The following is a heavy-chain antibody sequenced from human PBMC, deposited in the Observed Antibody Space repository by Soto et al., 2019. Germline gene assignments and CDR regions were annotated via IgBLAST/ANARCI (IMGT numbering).Heavy chain of an antibody. CDR2: MNPNSGNT. D-gene: IGHD3-3*01. CDR3: AXXXXXXGVVIMESYYYYGMDV. CDR1: GYTFTSYD. Sequence: ASVKVSCKASGYTFTSYDINWVRQATGQGLEWMGWMNPNSGNTGYXXXXXGRVTXXXXTSXXTAYMGLSSLRSEDTAVYYCAXXXXXXGVVIMESYYYYGMDVWGQGTTVTVSS. J-gene: IGHJ6*02. V-gene: IGHV1-8*01.